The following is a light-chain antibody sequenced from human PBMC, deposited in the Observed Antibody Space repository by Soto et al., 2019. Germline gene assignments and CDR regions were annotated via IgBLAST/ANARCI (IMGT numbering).Light chain of an antibody. CDR3: QQYNNWPRT. Sequence: EIVMTQSPATLSVSPGERATLSCRASQRVSILLAWYQQKPGQAPRLLIHGATTRATGIPARFSGSGSGTEFTVTISSLQSEDFAVYYCQQYNNWPRTFGQGTKVEIK. V-gene: IGKV3-15*01. CDR1: QRVSIL. CDR2: GAT. J-gene: IGKJ1*01.